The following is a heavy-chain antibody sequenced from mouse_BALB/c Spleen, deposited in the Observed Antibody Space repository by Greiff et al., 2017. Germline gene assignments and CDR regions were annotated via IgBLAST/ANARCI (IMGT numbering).Heavy chain of an antibody. CDR3: ARQEGLRASFDY. D-gene: IGHD2-2*01. V-gene: IGHV5-12-1*01. CDR2: ISSGGGST. Sequence: DVHLVESGGGLVKPGGSLKLSCAASGFAFSSYDMSWVRQTPEKRLEWVAYISSGGGSTYYPDTVKGRFTISRDNAKNTLYLQMSSLKSEDTAMYYCARQEGLRASFDYWGQGTTLTVSS. CDR1: GFAFSSYD. J-gene: IGHJ2*01.